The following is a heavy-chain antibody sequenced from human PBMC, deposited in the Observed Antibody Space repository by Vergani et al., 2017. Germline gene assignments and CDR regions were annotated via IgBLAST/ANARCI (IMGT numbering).Heavy chain of an antibody. J-gene: IGHJ6*02. V-gene: IGHV3-7*01. Sequence: EVQLVESGGGLVQPGGSLRLSCAASGFTFSSYWMSWVRQAPGKGLEWVANIKQDGSEKYYVDSVKGRFTISRDNAKNSLYLQMNSLRAEDTAVYYCARALVAAGKHNYYYYGMDVWGQGTTVTVSS. CDR1: GFTFSSYW. D-gene: IGHD6-13*01. CDR2: IKQDGSEK. CDR3: ARALVAAGKHNYYYYGMDV.